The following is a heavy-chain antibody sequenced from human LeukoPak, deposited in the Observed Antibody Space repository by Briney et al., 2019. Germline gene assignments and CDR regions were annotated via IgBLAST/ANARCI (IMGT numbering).Heavy chain of an antibody. CDR2: ISGSGGTT. Sequence: TGGSLRLSCAASGFTFGSHAMSWVRQAPWKGLEWVSLISGSGGTTYYADSVKGRFTISRDNSKNTLYLQLNSLRAEDTAVYYCAKEAASKGDYWGQGTLVTVSS. CDR1: GFTFGSHA. CDR3: AKEAASKGDY. V-gene: IGHV3-23*01. D-gene: IGHD2-2*01. J-gene: IGHJ4*02.